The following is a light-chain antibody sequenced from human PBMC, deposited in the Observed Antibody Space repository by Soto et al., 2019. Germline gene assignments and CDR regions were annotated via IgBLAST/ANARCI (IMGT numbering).Light chain of an antibody. V-gene: IGKV1-6*01. CDR2: GTY. Sequence: AIQMTQSPSSLSASVGDRVTITCRASQAIRTDLGWYQRRPGKAPKLLIYGTYNLQSGVPSRFSGSGSGTDFTLTINSLQPEDFATYYCLQDYSYPRTFGQGTKVDIK. CDR1: QAIRTD. CDR3: LQDYSYPRT. J-gene: IGKJ1*01.